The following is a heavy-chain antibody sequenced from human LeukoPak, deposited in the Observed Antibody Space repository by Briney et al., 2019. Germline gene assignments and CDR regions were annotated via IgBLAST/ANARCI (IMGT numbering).Heavy chain of an antibody. CDR2: IYHSGST. J-gene: IGHJ3*02. V-gene: IGHV4-30-2*01. D-gene: IGHD4-17*01. CDR3: ARASPFDVYGDPDVFDI. Sequence: SETLSLTCAVSGGSISSGGYYWSWIRQPPGKGLEWIGNIYHSGSTYYNPSLKSRVTISVDRSNNQFSLKLTSVTAADTAVYYCARASPFDVYGDPDVFDICGQGTMVTVSS. CDR1: GGSISSGGYY.